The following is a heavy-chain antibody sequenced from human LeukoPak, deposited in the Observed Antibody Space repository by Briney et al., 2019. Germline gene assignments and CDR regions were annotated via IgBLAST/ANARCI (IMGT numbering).Heavy chain of an antibody. CDR2: ISYDGSNK. D-gene: IGHD5-18*01. Sequence: GGSLRLSCAAPGFTFSSYAMHWVRQAPGKGLEWVAVISYDGSNKYYADSVKGRFTISRDNSKNTLYLQMNSLRAEDTAVYYCAREGGYSYGYLGTFDYWGQGTLVTVSS. V-gene: IGHV3-30-3*01. CDR3: AREGGYSYGYLGTFDY. CDR1: GFTFSSYA. J-gene: IGHJ4*02.